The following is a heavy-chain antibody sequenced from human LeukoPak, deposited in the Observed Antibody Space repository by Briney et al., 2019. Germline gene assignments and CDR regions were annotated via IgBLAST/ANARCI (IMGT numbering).Heavy chain of an antibody. D-gene: IGHD3-10*01. J-gene: IGHJ6*03. CDR1: GGSISSSSYY. V-gene: IGHV4-61*02. CDR2: IYTSGST. CDR3: ARDRGLSFYGSGSYSPLEYYYYYYMDV. Sequence: SETLSLTCTVSGGSISSSSYYWSWIRQPAGKGLEWIGRIYTSGSTNYNPSLKSRVTMSVDTSKNQFSLKLSSVTAADTAVYYCARDRGLSFYGSGSYSPLEYYYYYYMDVWGKGTTVTISS.